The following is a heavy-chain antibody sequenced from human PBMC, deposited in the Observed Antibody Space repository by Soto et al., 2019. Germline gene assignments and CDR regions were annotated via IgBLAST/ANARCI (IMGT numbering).Heavy chain of an antibody. Sequence: QVQLVQSGAEVKKPGSSVKVSCKASGGTFSSYTISWVRQATGQGLEWMGRIIPILGIANYAQKFQGRVTITADKSTSTAYMELSSLRSEDTAVYYCARVAGDYDWFDPWGQGTLVTFSS. D-gene: IGHD4-17*01. J-gene: IGHJ5*02. CDR1: GGTFSSYT. CDR2: IIPILGIA. CDR3: ARVAGDYDWFDP. V-gene: IGHV1-69*02.